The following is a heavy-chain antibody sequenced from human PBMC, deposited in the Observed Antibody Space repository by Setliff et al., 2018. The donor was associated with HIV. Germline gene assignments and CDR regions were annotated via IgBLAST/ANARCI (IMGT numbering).Heavy chain of an antibody. CDR1: GGSISSITHY. CDR2: VYYTGTT. Sequence: SETLSLTCTVSGGSISSITHYWSWFRQPPGKGLECIGTVYYTGTTYYNSSLESRVTISVDTSRNQFSLKLYSVTAADTAVYYCARIFGFTTASYARGNDYWGRGTLVTVSS. D-gene: IGHD3-16*01. J-gene: IGHJ4*02. V-gene: IGHV4-39*01. CDR3: ARIFGFTTASYARGNDY.